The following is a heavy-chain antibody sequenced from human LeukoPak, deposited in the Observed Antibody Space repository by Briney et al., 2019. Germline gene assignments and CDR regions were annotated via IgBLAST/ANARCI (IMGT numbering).Heavy chain of an antibody. CDR3: AKAEVAGTVGATDY. Sequence: GGSLTLSCAASGFTFSSYAMSWFRQAPGKGLEWVSAISGSGGSTYYADSVKGRFTISRDNSKNTLYLQMNSLRAEDTAVYYCAKAEVAGTVGATDYWGQGTLVTVSS. D-gene: IGHD6-19*01. J-gene: IGHJ4*02. CDR2: ISGSGGST. V-gene: IGHV3-23*01. CDR1: GFTFSSYA.